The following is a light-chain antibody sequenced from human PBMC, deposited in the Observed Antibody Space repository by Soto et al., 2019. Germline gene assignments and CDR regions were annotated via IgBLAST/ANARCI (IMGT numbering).Light chain of an antibody. CDR2: EVS. CDR1: SGDVGGYXX. V-gene: IGLV2-8*01. J-gene: IGLJ1*01. CDR3: SSYAGSDKFYV. Sequence: QSVLTQSPSASGSPGQSVTISCTGTSGDVGGYXXXXXXXXXXXXXXXXXXXEVSKRPLGVPDRFSGSKSGNTASLTVSGLQAEDEADYYCSSYAGSDKFYVFGTGTKVTVL.